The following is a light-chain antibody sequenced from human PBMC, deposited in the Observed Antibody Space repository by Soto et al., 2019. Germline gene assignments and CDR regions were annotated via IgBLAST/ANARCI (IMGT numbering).Light chain of an antibody. CDR3: QSYDTGLRGMV. Sequence: QSVLTQPPSVSGAPGQRVTISCTGTSSNLGADYNVHWYRQVPGTAPKLLIYGNNDRPSGVPDRFSGSKSGPSASLAISGLQTEDEADYYCQSYDTGLRGMVFSGGTKVTVL. CDR2: GNN. J-gene: IGLJ2*01. V-gene: IGLV1-40*01. CDR1: SSNLGADYN.